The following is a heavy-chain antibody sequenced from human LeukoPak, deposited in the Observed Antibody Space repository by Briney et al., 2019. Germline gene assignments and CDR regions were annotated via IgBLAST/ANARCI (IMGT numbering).Heavy chain of an antibody. CDR1: GGTFSSYA. Sequence: GASVKVSCKASGGTFSSYAISWARQAPGQGLEWMGGIIPIFGTANYAQKFQGRVTITADESTSTAYMELSSLRSEDTAVYYCARTRTVTYSGPIDYWGQGTLVTVSS. V-gene: IGHV1-69*13. CDR3: ARTRTVTYSGPIDY. CDR2: IIPIFGTA. D-gene: IGHD4-17*01. J-gene: IGHJ4*02.